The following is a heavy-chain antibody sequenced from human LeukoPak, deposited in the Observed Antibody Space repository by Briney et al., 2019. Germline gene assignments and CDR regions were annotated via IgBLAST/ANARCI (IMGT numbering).Heavy chain of an antibody. V-gene: IGHV3-21*04. D-gene: IGHD6-13*01. CDR3: AKDKQQLVFGDYYYGMDV. J-gene: IGHJ6*02. CDR1: GFTFSSYS. Sequence: GGSLRLSCAASGFTFSSYSMNWVRQAPGKGLEWVSSISSSSSYIYYADSVKGRFTISRDNAKNSLYLQMNSLRAEDTAVYYCAKDKQQLVFGDYYYGMDVWGQGTTVTVSS. CDR2: ISSSSSYI.